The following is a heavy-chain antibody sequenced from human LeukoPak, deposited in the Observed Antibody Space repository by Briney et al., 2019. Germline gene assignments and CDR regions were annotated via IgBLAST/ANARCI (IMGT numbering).Heavy chain of an antibody. Sequence: PSETLSLTCTVSGGSISSGSYYWTWIRQYPGKGREWIGYTHYSGSGYNNPSLKSRVTISVDTSKSQFSLKLNSVTAADTAVYFCARAILTASGFVWHFDLWGRGTLVTVSS. D-gene: IGHD3-3*01. CDR2: THYSGSG. J-gene: IGHJ2*01. CDR1: GGSISSGSYY. V-gene: IGHV4-31*03. CDR3: ARAILTASGFVWHFDL.